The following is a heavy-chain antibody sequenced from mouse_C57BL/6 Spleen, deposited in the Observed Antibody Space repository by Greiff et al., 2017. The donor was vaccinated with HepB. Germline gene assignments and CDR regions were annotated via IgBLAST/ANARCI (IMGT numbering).Heavy chain of an antibody. CDR1: GYTFTEYT. J-gene: IGHJ3*01. V-gene: IGHV1-62-2*01. CDR2: FYPGSGSI. Sequence: QVHVKQSGAELVKPGASVKLSCKASGYTFTEYTIHWVKQRSGQGLEWIGWFYPGSGSIKYNEKFKDKATLTADKSSSTVYMELSRLTSEDSAVYFCARHEAKFLSFAYWGQGTLVTVSA. CDR3: ARHEAKFLSFAY.